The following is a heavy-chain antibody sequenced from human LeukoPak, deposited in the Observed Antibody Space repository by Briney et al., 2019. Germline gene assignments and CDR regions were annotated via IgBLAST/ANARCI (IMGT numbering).Heavy chain of an antibody. CDR2: INPNSGGT. CDR3: ARIPVGATRRIDFDY. Sequence: GASVKVSCKASGYTFTGYYMHWLRQAPGQGLEWMGWINPNSGGTNYAQKFQGRVTMTRDTSISTAYMELSRLRSDDTAVYYCARIPVGATRRIDFDYWGQGTLVTVSS. V-gene: IGHV1-2*02. CDR1: GYTFTGYY. D-gene: IGHD1-26*01. J-gene: IGHJ4*02.